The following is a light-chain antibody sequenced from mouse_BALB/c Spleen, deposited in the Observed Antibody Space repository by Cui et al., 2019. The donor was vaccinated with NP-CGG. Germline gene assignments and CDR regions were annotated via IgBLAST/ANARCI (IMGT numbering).Light chain of an antibody. CDR1: TGAVTTSNY. CDR2: GTN. Sequence: QAVVTQESALTTCRSSTGAVTTSNYANWVQEKPDHLFTGLIGGTNNRAPGVPARFSGSLIGDKAALTITGAQTEDEAIYFCALWYSNHWVFGGGAKLTVL. CDR3: ALWYSNHWV. J-gene: IGLJ1*01. V-gene: IGLV1*01.